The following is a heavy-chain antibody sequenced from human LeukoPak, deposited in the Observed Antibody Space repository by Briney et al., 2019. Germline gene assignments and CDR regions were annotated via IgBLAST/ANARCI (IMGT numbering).Heavy chain of an antibody. CDR2: IYYSGST. D-gene: IGHD6-6*01. J-gene: IGHJ5*02. V-gene: IGHV4-39*01. Sequence: SETLSLTRTVSGGSISSSSYYWGWIRQPPGKGLEWIGSIYYSGSTYYNPSLKSRVTLSVDTSKNQFSLKLSSVTAADTAVYYCARGSPDPSSWGQGTLVTVSS. CDR3: ARGSPDPSS. CDR1: GGSISSSSYY.